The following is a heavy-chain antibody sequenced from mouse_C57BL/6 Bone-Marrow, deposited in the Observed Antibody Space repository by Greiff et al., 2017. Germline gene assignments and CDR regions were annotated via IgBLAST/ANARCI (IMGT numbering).Heavy chain of an antibody. D-gene: IGHD2-2*01. CDR2: INPGSGGT. J-gene: IGHJ3*01. CDR1: GYAFTNYL. Sequence: QVHVKQSGAELVRPGTSVKVSCKASGYAFTNYLIEWVKQRPGQGFEWIGVINPGSGGTNYNEKFKGKATLTADKSSSTAYMQLSSLTSEDSAVYFCAREGLRRGLAYWGQGTLVTVAA. V-gene: IGHV1-54*01. CDR3: AREGLRRGLAY.